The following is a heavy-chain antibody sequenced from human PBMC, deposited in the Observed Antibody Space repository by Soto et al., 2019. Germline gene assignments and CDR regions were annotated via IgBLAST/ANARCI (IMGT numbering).Heavy chain of an antibody. Sequence: SETLSLTCTVSGGSISSYYWSWIRQPPGKGLEWIGYIYYSGSTNYNPSLKSRVTISLDTSMNYFSLRLSSVTAADTAVYYCARGQRFSDWFDPWGQGTLVTVSS. D-gene: IGHD3-3*01. V-gene: IGHV4-59*12. CDR2: IYYSGST. J-gene: IGHJ5*02. CDR1: GGSISSYY. CDR3: ARGQRFSDWFDP.